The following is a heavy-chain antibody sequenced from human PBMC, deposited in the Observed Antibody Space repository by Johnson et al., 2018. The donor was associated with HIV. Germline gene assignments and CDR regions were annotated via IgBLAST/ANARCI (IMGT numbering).Heavy chain of an antibody. D-gene: IGHD5-18*01. CDR3: ACGYTYGHDAFDI. V-gene: IGHV3-30-3*01. J-gene: IGHJ3*02. CDR1: GFTFNVYA. CDR2: ISYDGSKK. Sequence: QVQLVESGGGVVQPGRSLRLSCAASGFTFNVYALHWVRQAPGTGLEWVAVISYDGSKKASATSVKGRFTLSRDNSKNTLFLQMNSLRAEDTAVYYCACGYTYGHDAFDIWGQGTMVTVSS.